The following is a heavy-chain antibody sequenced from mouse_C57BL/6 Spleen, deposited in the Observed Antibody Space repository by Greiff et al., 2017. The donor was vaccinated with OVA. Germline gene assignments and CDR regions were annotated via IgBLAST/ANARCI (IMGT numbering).Heavy chain of an antibody. D-gene: IGHD2-9*01. J-gene: IGHJ4*01. V-gene: IGHV1-69*01. CDR1: GYTFTSYW. CDR2: IDPSDSYT. Sequence: VQLQQPGAELVMPGASVKLSCKASGYTFTSYWMHWVKQRPGQGLEWIGEIDPSDSYTNYNQKFKGKSTLTVDKSSSTAYMQLSSLTSEDSAVYYCARGGPTMVTTDGDYYAMDYWGQGTSVTVSS. CDR3: ARGGPTMVTTDGDYYAMDY.